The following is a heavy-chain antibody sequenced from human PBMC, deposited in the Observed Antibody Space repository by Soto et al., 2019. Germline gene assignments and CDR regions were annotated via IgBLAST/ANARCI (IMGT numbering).Heavy chain of an antibody. V-gene: IGHV1-69*13. CDR3: AISHRKGAGNCVVCDI. D-gene: IGHD6-19*01. J-gene: IGHJ3*02. Sequence: GASVKVSCKASGGTFSSYAISWVRQAPGQGLEWMGGIIPIFGTANYAQKFQGRVTITADESTSTAYMGLSSLRSEDTAVYYCAISHRKGAGNCVVCDIWGQGTMVTVSS. CDR1: GGTFSSYA. CDR2: IIPIFGTA.